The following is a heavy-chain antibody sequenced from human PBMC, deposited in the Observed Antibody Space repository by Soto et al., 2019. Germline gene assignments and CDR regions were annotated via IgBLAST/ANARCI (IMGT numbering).Heavy chain of an antibody. V-gene: IGHV3-23*01. CDR1: GFTFSSYA. Sequence: EVQLLESGGGLVQPGGSLRLSCAASGFTFSSYAISWVRQAPGKGLEWVSAISGSGGSTYYADSVKGRFTISRDNSKNTLELQMNSLRAEDTAVYYCAKMVVVRGQFDYWGQGTLVTVSS. CDR2: ISGSGGST. CDR3: AKMVVVRGQFDY. D-gene: IGHD3-10*01. J-gene: IGHJ4*02.